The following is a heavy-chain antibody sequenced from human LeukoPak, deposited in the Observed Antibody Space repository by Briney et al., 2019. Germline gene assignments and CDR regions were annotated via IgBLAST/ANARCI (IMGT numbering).Heavy chain of an antibody. CDR3: AKNTRRYYYDSGVDYFDY. CDR2: IWYDGSNK. J-gene: IGHJ4*02. CDR1: GFTFSSYG. Sequence: TGGSLRLSCAASGFTFSSYGMHWVRQAPGKGLEWVAVIWYDGSNKYYADSVKGRFTISRDNSKNTLYLQMNSLRAEDTAVYYCAKNTRRYYYDSGVDYFDYWGQGTLVTVSS. V-gene: IGHV3-33*06. D-gene: IGHD3-10*01.